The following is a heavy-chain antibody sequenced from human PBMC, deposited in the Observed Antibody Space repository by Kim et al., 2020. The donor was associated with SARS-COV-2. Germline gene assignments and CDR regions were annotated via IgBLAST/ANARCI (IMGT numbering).Heavy chain of an antibody. CDR1: GGSISSGDYY. D-gene: IGHD6-13*01. Sequence: SETLSLTCTVSGGSISSGDYYWSWIRQPPGKGPEWIGYVYYTGSTYDNPSLRSRVTISVDTSKNLFSLKLSSVTAADTAVYYCARITQLVDAFDIWGQGTIVTVSS. CDR2: VYYTGST. V-gene: IGHV4-30-4*01. CDR3: ARITQLVDAFDI. J-gene: IGHJ3*02.